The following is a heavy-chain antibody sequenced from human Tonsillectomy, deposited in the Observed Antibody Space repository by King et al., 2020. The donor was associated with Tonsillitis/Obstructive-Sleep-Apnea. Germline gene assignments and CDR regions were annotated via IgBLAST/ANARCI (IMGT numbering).Heavy chain of an antibody. J-gene: IGHJ4*02. CDR1: GGSFSVYY. CDR3: ARRQTAAAGSWYFDY. D-gene: IGHD6-13*01. CDR2: SNHSGST. Sequence: VQLQQWGAGLLKPSETLSLTCAVYGGSFSVYYWSWIRQPPGKGLEWFVESNHSGSTNYNPSLKSRVTISVHTSKNQFSLKLSSVTAADTAVYYCARRQTAAAGSWYFDYWGQGTLVTVSS. V-gene: IGHV4-34*01.